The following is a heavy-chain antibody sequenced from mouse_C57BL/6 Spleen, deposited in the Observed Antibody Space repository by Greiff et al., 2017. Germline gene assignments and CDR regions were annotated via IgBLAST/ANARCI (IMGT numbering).Heavy chain of an antibody. CDR2: INYDGSST. V-gene: IGHV5-16*01. CDR1: GFTFSDYY. J-gene: IGHJ1*03. D-gene: IGHD4-1*01. CDR3: ARDNWDYWYFDV. Sequence: EVKLMESEGGLVQPGSSMKLSCTASGFTFSDYYMAWVRQVPEKGLEWVANINYDGSSTYYLDSLKSRFIISRDNAKNILYLQMSSLKSEDTATYYCARDNWDYWYFDVWGTGTTVTVSS.